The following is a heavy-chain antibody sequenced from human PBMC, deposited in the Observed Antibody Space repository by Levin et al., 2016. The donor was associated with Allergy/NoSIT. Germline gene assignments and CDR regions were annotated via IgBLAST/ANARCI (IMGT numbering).Heavy chain of an antibody. Sequence: GESLKISCAASGFTFSSHAMHWVRQAPGKGPEWVAVISKDGINTYYADSVKGRFTISRDNSKNTLYLQMSGLRNEDRAVYFCVRVSTQEAGGTEATFYYYTLDVWGQGTTVTVSS. J-gene: IGHJ6*02. CDR2: ISKDGINT. D-gene: IGHD1-26*01. V-gene: IGHV3-30*04. CDR1: GFTFSSHA. CDR3: VRVSTQEAGGTEATFYYYTLDV.